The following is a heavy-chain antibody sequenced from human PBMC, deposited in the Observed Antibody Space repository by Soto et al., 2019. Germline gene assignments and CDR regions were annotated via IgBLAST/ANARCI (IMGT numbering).Heavy chain of an antibody. CDR3: ARDPSGWSHFDY. J-gene: IGHJ4*02. D-gene: IGHD6-19*01. CDR2: IYYSGST. CDR1: GGSVSSGSYY. Sequence: SETLSLTCTVSGGSVSSGSYYWSWIRQPPGKGLEWIGYIYYSGSTNYNPSLKSRVTISVDTSKNQFSLKLSSVTAADTAVYYCARDPSGWSHFDYWGQGTLVTVSS. V-gene: IGHV4-61*01.